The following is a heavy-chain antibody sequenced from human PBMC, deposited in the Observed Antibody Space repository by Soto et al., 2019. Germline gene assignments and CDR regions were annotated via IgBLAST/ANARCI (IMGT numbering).Heavy chain of an antibody. CDR2: ISSNGVGT. V-gene: IGHV3-64*01. D-gene: IGHD6-6*01. CDR1: GFTLSGYA. CDR3: ARRARPDFYYMDV. Sequence: GGSLRLSCAASGFTLSGYAMDWVRQAPGKGLEYVSGISSNGVGTYYANSVQGRFTISRDNSKNTVYLQMGSLRPEDMAVYYCARRARPDFYYMDVWRKATTVTVSS. J-gene: IGHJ6*03.